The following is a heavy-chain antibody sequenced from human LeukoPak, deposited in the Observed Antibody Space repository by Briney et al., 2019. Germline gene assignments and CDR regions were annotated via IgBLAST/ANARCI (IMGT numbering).Heavy chain of an antibody. V-gene: IGHV3-30*04. CDR1: GFTFSTYA. Sequence: GGSLRLSCAASGFTFSTYAMHWVRQAPGKELDWVAVVSFHGTDKFYADSVKGRFTISRDNSKNTLYLQMNSLIPEDTAVYYCARAVPSRQAIDYWGQGTLVTVSS. CDR3: ARAVPSRQAIDY. CDR2: VSFHGTDK. J-gene: IGHJ4*02.